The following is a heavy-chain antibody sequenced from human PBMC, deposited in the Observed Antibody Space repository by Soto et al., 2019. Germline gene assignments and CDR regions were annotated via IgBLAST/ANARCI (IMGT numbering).Heavy chain of an antibody. CDR2: IYHSGST. V-gene: IGHV4-30-2*01. Sequence: SETLSLGCAVSGGSMSSGGYSWSWIRQPPGKGLEWIGYIYHSGSTYYNPSLKSRVTISVDRSKNQFSLKLSSVTAADTAVYYCARGGYYDSSGFDYWGQGTLVTVPS. CDR3: ARGGYYDSSGFDY. CDR1: GGSMSSGGYS. J-gene: IGHJ4*02. D-gene: IGHD3-22*01.